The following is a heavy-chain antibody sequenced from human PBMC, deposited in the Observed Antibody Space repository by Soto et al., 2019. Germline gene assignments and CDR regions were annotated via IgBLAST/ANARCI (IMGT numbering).Heavy chain of an antibody. Sequence: QAQLEQSGGEVKKPGSSVKVSCKASRVAFSKFIVTWVRQAPGLGLEWVGGIIPIFGTANYAQKFQDRVTITADESTSTSYMEVNNLRSEDTAVYYCAKVRYSSPMGYYYGMDVW. CDR2: IIPIFGTA. J-gene: IGHJ6*01. D-gene: IGHD6-19*01. CDR1: RVAFSKFI. CDR3: AKVRYSSPMGYYYGMDV. V-gene: IGHV1-69*01.